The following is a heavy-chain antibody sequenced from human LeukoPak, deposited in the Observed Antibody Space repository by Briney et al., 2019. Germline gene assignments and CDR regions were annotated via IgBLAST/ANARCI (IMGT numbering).Heavy chain of an antibody. CDR2: ISDIGSI. J-gene: IGHJ4*02. CDR1: GGSISSYY. Sequence: PSETLSLTCTVSGGSISSYYWSWIRQPPGKALEWIAYISDIGSINYNPSLKSRVTISLDTSKNQFSLELSSVTAADTAVYYCAGHHPRNTVDFWGQGTLVTVSS. D-gene: IGHD2/OR15-2a*01. CDR3: AGHHPRNTVDF. V-gene: IGHV4-59*08.